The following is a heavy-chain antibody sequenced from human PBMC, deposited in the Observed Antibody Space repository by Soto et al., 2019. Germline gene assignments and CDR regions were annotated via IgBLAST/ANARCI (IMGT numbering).Heavy chain of an antibody. Sequence: SSETLSLTCAVYGGSFSGYYWSWIRQPPGKGLEWIGYIYYSGSTNYNPSLKSRVTISVDTSKNQFSLKLSSVTAADTAVYYCAKYRRGTDWYYFDYWGQGTMVTVSS. V-gene: IGHV4-59*08. J-gene: IGHJ4*02. D-gene: IGHD3-9*01. CDR1: GGSFSGYY. CDR3: AKYRRGTDWYYFDY. CDR2: IYYSGST.